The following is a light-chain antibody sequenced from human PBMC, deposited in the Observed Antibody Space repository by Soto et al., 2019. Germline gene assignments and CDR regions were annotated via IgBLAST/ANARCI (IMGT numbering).Light chain of an antibody. Sequence: QSALTQPASVSGSPGQSITISCTGTSSDVGGYNYVSWYQQHPGKAPKLMIYDVSNRPSGVSNRFSGSQSGNTASLTISGLQAEDEADYYGSSYTSSSTVVFGGGTKLTVL. V-gene: IGLV2-14*03. CDR1: SSDVGGYNY. CDR3: SSYTSSSTVV. CDR2: DVS. J-gene: IGLJ2*01.